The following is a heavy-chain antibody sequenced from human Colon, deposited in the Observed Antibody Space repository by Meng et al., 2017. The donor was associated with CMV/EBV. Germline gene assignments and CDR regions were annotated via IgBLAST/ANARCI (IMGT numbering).Heavy chain of an antibody. D-gene: IGHD5-18*01. CDR3: ARDLYKYGTLSLSAMDV. CDR1: GFTFSSYD. J-gene: IGHJ6*02. V-gene: IGHV3-13*01. CDR2: IGTAGDT. Sequence: GESLKISCAASGFTFSSYDMHWVRQATGKGLEWVSAIGTAGDTYYPGSVKGRFTISRENAKNSLYLQMNSLRAGDTAVYYCARDLYKYGTLSLSAMDVWGQGTTVTVSS.